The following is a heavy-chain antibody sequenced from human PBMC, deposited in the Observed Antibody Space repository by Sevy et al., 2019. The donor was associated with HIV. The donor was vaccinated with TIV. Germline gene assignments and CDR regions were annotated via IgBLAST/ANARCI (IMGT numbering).Heavy chain of an antibody. CDR1: GYTFTGYY. CDR2: INPNSGGT. CDR3: ARVGYCSSTSCRPHNFDY. D-gene: IGHD2-2*03. J-gene: IGHJ4*02. Sequence: ASVKVSCKASGYTFTGYYMHWVRQAPGQGLEWMGRINPNSGGTNYAQKLQGRVTMTRDTSISTAYMELSRLRSDDTAVYYCARVGYCSSTSCRPHNFDYWGQGTLVTVSS. V-gene: IGHV1-2*06.